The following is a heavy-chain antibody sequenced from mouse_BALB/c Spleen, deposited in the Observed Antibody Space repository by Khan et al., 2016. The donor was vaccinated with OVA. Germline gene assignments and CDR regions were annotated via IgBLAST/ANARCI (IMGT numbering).Heavy chain of an antibody. CDR2: IWGGGST. D-gene: IGHD1-1*02. J-gene: IGHJ4*01. CDR1: GFSLSDYG. CDR3: AKGLWSYYFALDY. Sequence: QVQLKESGPGLVAPSQSLSITCTVSGFSLSDYGVSWIRQPPGKGLEWLGVIWGGGSTYYNSALKSRLSISKDNSKSQVLLKMNSLQTDDTAIYYCAKGLWSYYFALDYWGQGTSVTVSS. V-gene: IGHV2-6-5*01.